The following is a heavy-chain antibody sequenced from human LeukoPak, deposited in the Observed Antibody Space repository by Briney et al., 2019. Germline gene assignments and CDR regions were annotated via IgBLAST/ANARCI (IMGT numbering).Heavy chain of an antibody. D-gene: IGHD3-16*01. V-gene: IGHV3-11*01. CDR1: GFTFRDYY. CDR3: ARFGGSARYFDY. J-gene: IGHJ4*02. CDR2: IRSTGSST. Sequence: PGGSLRLSCTASGFTFRDYYVTWIRQAPGKGLEWVSYIRSTGSSTAYADSVKGRFTISRDNSKNTLYLQMNSLRAEDTAVYYCARFGGSARYFDYWGQGTLVTVSS.